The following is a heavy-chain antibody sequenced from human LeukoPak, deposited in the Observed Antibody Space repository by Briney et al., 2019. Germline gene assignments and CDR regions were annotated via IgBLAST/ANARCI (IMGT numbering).Heavy chain of an antibody. Sequence: ASVKVSCKASGYTFTKYGVNWVRPAPGQGLEWMGWINSYNGNTNYAQKLQGRVTMTTDTSTSTAYMELRSLRSDDTAVYYCASGVGTYSSSWYTSAFDIWGQGTMVTVSS. CDR3: ASGVGTYSSSWYTSAFDI. J-gene: IGHJ3*02. CDR2: INSYNGNT. V-gene: IGHV1-18*01. D-gene: IGHD6-13*01. CDR1: GYTFTKYG.